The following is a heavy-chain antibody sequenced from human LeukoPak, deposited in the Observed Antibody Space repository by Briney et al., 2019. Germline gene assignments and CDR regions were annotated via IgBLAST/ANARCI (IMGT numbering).Heavy chain of an antibody. D-gene: IGHD3-10*01. Sequence: GASVKVSCKASGYTFTGYYMHWVRQAPGQGLEWMGRISPNSGGTNYARKFQGRVTMTRDTSISTAYMELSRLRSDDTAVYYCAREITMVRGVITKVFDYWGQGTLVTVSS. V-gene: IGHV1-2*06. J-gene: IGHJ4*02. CDR2: ISPNSGGT. CDR1: GYTFTGYY. CDR3: AREITMVRGVITKVFDY.